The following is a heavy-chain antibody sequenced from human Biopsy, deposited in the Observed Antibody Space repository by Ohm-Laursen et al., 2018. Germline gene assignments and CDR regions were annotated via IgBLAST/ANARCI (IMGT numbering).Heavy chain of an antibody. V-gene: IGHV4-59*01. J-gene: IGHJ3*01. CDR2: ISKGGDT. D-gene: IGHD1-1*01. CDR1: GGSITDDY. Sequence: TLSLTCTVSGGSITDDYWSWIRQSPGKGLEWIGFISKGGDTTCNPSLRGRVAISVDTSKNQFSLKLSSVTAADTAIFFCARLYRLDDYWNDDPPDAFDVWGQGTRVTVSS. CDR3: ARLYRLDDYWNDDPPDAFDV.